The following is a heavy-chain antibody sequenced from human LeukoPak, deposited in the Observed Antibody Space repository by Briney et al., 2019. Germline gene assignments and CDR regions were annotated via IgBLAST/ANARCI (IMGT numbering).Heavy chain of an antibody. CDR2: IYYSGST. CDR3: ARGVVVPAATSGAFDI. V-gene: IGHV4-61*01. Sequence: SETLSLTCTVSGASVSSGLYYWSWIRQSPGKGLEWIGRIYYSGSTDCNTSLKSRVTIPVDTSKNQFSLKLNSVTAADTAVYYCARGVVVPAATSGAFDIWGQGTMVTVSS. J-gene: IGHJ3*02. CDR1: GASVSSGLYY. D-gene: IGHD2-2*01.